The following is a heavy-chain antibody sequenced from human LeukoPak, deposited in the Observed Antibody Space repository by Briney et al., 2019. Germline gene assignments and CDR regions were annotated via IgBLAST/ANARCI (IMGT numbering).Heavy chain of an antibody. CDR2: INAGNGDT. V-gene: IGHV1-3*01. D-gene: IGHD4-17*01. J-gene: IGHJ5*02. CDR1: GYTFTNYA. CDR3: ARPPTGLGFDP. Sequence: ASVKVSCKASGYTFTNYAIHWVRQAPGERLEWMGWINAGNGDTKYSQKFQGRVTITRDTSASTAYMELSSLRSEDTAVYYCARPPTGLGFDPWGQGTLVTVSS.